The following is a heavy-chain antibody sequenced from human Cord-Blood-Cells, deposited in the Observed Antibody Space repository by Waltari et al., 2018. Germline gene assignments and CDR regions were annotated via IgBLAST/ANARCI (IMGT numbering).Heavy chain of an antibody. J-gene: IGHJ3*02. V-gene: IGHV1-2*04. D-gene: IGHD3-9*01. CDR3: ARDGILTGSNDAFDI. CDR2: INPNSGGT. CDR1: GYTFTRSY. Sequence: QVQLVQSGAEVKKPGASVKVSCKASGYTFTRSYIPWVRKDPGQGLEWMGWINPNSGGTTYAQKFQGWVTMTRDTSISTAYMELSRLRSDDTAVYYCARDGILTGSNDAFDIWGQGTMVTVSS.